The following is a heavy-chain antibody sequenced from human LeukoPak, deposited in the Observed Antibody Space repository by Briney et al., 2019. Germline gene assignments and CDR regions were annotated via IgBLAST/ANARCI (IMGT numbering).Heavy chain of an antibody. D-gene: IGHD1-26*01. V-gene: IGHV4-30-2*01. CDR2: IYHSGST. CDR3: ARQTVGATAGWYFDL. J-gene: IGHJ2*01. Sequence: PSQTLSLTCAVSGVSISSGGYSWSWIRQPPGKGLEWIGYIYHSGSTYYNPSLKSRVTISVDRSKNQFSLKLSSVTAADTAVYYCARQTVGATAGWYFDLWGRGTLVTVSS. CDR1: GVSISSGGYS.